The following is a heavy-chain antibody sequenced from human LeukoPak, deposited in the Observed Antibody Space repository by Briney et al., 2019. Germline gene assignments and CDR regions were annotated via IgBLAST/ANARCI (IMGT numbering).Heavy chain of an antibody. Sequence: SETLSLTCTVSGGSISGYYWSWIRQPPGKGLEWIGNLHHSGSTNYNPPLKGRVTILVDTSKNQFSLRVNSVTAADTAVYYCAGQKTGSNTPFDYWGQGTLVAVSS. CDR1: GGSISGYY. CDR3: AGQKTGSNTPFDY. J-gene: IGHJ4*02. CDR2: LHHSGST. D-gene: IGHD3-10*01. V-gene: IGHV4-59*08.